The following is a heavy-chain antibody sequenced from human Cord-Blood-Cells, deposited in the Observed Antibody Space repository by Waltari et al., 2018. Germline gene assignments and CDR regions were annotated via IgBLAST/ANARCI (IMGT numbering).Heavy chain of an antibody. CDR2: INQSGST. CDR3: ARGKGMVRGVDY. Sequence: QVQLQQWGAGLLKPSETLSLTCAVYGGSFSGSDWSWIRQPPGKGLEWMGEINQSGSTNYNPSLKSRVTISVDTSKNQFSLKLSSVTAADTAVYYCARGKGMVRGVDYWGQGTLVTVSS. D-gene: IGHD3-10*01. J-gene: IGHJ4*02. V-gene: IGHV4-34*01. CDR1: GGSFSGSD.